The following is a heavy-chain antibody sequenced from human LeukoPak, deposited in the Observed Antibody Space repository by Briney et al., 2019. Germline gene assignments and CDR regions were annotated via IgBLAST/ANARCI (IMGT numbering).Heavy chain of an antibody. J-gene: IGHJ6*03. D-gene: IGHD1-26*01. Sequence: PGGSLRLSCAASGFTFNRYSMNWVRQAPGKGLEWVSSISSGSTYIYYADSVKGRFTISRDNSKNMLFLQMNSLRAEDTAVYYCAKHPGDFTGIVNYYYMDVWGKGTTVTVSS. CDR1: GFTFNRYS. CDR3: AKHPGDFTGIVNYYYMDV. CDR2: ISSGSTYI. V-gene: IGHV3-21*01.